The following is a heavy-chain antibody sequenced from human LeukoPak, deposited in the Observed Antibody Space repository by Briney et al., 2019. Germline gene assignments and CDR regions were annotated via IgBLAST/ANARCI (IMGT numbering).Heavy chain of an antibody. V-gene: IGHV3-48*03. Sequence: GGSLRLSCAASGFTLSSYEMNWVRQAPGKGLEWVSYISSSGSTIYYADSVKGRFTISRDNAKNSLYLQMNSLRAEDTAVYYCARVAVAGTVAFQHWGQGTLVTVSS. CDR2: ISSSGSTI. J-gene: IGHJ1*01. CDR1: GFTLSSYE. D-gene: IGHD6-19*01. CDR3: ARVAVAGTVAFQH.